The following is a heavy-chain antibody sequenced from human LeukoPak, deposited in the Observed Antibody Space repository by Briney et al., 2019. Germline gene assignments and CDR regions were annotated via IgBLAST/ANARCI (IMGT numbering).Heavy chain of an antibody. Sequence: PGGSLRLSCAASGLTFSRSAMHWVRQAPGKGLEWVAVISYDGTNKYYEDSVKGRFTISRDSSKSTLYLQMNSLRAEDTAVYYCAKGSSTGRWVQLELDAFDIWGQGTMVTVS. CDR2: ISYDGTNK. D-gene: IGHD5-24*01. J-gene: IGHJ3*02. V-gene: IGHV3-30*18. CDR1: GLTFSRSA. CDR3: AKGSSTGRWVQLELDAFDI.